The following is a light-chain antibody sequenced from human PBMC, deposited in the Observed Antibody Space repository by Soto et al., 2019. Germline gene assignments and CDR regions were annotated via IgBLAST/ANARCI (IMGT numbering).Light chain of an antibody. CDR3: GTWDSSLSAGRV. Sequence: QSVLTQPPSVSAAPGQTVTISCSGSSSNIGSNSVSWYQQLPGTAPKLLIYDSNKRPSGIPDRFSGSKSGTSATLGITGLQTGDEADYYCGTWDSSLSAGRVFGGGTKLTVL. CDR1: SSNIGSNS. CDR2: DSN. V-gene: IGLV1-51*01. J-gene: IGLJ3*02.